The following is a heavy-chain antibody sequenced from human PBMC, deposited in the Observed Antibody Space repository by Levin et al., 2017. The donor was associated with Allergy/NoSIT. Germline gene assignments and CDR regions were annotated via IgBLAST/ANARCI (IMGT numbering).Heavy chain of an antibody. V-gene: IGHV1-18*01. CDR2: ISPYTGDT. CDR3: AREMAETAADTFDV. Sequence: ASVKVSCKASGFSFSSFAFTWVRQAPGQGLEWMGWISPYTGDTKFAQKLQDRVSMTTDTPTSTVYMELRNLTSDDTPVYYCAREMAETAADTFDVWGQGTMLIVSS. D-gene: IGHD2-8*01. J-gene: IGHJ3*01. CDR1: GFSFSSFA.